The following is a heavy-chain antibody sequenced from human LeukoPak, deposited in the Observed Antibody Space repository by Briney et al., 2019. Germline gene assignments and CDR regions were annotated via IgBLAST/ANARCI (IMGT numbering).Heavy chain of an antibody. J-gene: IGHJ4*02. V-gene: IGHV3-23*01. CDR1: GFTFSSYA. D-gene: IGHD3-9*01. CDR3: ARPLRYFDWLMAPVDY. Sequence: GGSLRLSCAASGFTFSSYAMSWVRLAPGKGLEWVSVISGSGGSTYYADSVKGRFTISRDNSKNTLYLQMNSLRAEDTAVYYCARPLRYFDWLMAPVDYWGQGTLVTVSS. CDR2: ISGSGGST.